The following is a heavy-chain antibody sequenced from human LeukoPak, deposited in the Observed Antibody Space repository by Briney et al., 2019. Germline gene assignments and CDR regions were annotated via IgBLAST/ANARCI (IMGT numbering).Heavy chain of an antibody. CDR3: ARRGTSSSWAHFDY. Sequence: PGGSLRLSCTASGFTFSSYEMNWVRQAPGKGLEWVAKIKQDGSEKYYVDSVKGRFTISRDNAKNSLYLQMNSLGAEDTAVYYCARRGTSSSWAHFDYWGQGTLVTVSS. D-gene: IGHD6-13*01. CDR1: GFTFSSYE. J-gene: IGHJ4*02. V-gene: IGHV3-7*05. CDR2: IKQDGSEK.